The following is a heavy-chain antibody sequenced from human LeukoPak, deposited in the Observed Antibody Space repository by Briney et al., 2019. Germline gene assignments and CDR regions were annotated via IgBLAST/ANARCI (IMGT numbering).Heavy chain of an antibody. V-gene: IGHV6-1*01. CDR1: GDSVSSNSVA. D-gene: IGHD2-15*01. Sequence: SQTLSLTCAISGDSVSSNSVAWNWIRQSPSRGLEWLGRTYYRSKWYNDYAVSVKSRITINPDTSKNQFSLQLNSVTPEDTAVYYCARDRGGLTRGLYYYYGMDVWGQGTTVTVSS. J-gene: IGHJ6*02. CDR3: ARDRGGLTRGLYYYYGMDV. CDR2: TYYRSKWYN.